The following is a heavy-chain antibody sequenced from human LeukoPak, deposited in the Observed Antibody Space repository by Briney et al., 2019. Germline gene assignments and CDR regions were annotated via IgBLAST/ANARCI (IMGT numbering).Heavy chain of an antibody. CDR1: GFTFSSYA. V-gene: IGHV3-23*01. J-gene: IGHJ4*02. CDR3: AKDLAIVVVPVAMMELDY. CDR2: ISGSGGST. Sequence: GGSLRLSCAASGFTFSSYAMSWVRQAPGKGLEWASAISGSGGSTYYADSVKGRFTISRDNSKNTLYLQMNSLRAEDTAVYYCAKDLAIVVVPVAMMELDYWGQGTLVTVSS. D-gene: IGHD2-2*01.